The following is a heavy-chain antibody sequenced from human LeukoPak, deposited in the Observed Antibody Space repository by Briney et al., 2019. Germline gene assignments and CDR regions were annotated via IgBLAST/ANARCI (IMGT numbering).Heavy chain of an antibody. CDR1: GFTFNNYA. J-gene: IGHJ4*02. D-gene: IGHD4-23*01. V-gene: IGHV3-23*01. CDR3: ARASVGSTWIFDY. CDR2: ISYSGGST. Sequence: GGSLRLSCAASGFTFNNYAMSWVRQAPGKGLEWVSSISYSGGSTFYADSVKGRFTISRDNSKNTLFLQLNSLRADDTAAYYCARASVGSTWIFDYWDQGTLVTVSS.